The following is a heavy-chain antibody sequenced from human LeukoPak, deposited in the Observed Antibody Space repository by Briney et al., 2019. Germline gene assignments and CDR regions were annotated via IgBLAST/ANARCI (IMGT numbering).Heavy chain of an antibody. CDR3: AKGSPNLFDY. CDR2: ISWNSASI. V-gene: IGHV3-9*01. CDR1: GFTFDNYA. J-gene: IGHJ4*02. Sequence: PGGSLRLSCAASGFTFDNYAMYWVRQALGKGLGWVSGISWNSASIAYGDSVKDRFTISRDNAKNSLYLQMNSLRAEDTALYYCAKGSPNLFDYWGQGTLVTVSS. D-gene: IGHD1-14*01.